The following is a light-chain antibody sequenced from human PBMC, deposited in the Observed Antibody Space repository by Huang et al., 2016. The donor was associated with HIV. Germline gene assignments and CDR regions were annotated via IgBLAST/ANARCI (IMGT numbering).Light chain of an antibody. CDR1: QSVGSN. J-gene: IGKJ1*01. Sequence: EIVMTQSPATLSVSTGERATLACRASQSVGSNLAWYQQRPGQAPRLLIYAASTRAAGIPARFSGSGSGTEFTLTVSSLQSEDFAVYYCQQHNSWPRTFGQGTRV. V-gene: IGKV3-15*01. CDR2: AAS. CDR3: QQHNSWPRT.